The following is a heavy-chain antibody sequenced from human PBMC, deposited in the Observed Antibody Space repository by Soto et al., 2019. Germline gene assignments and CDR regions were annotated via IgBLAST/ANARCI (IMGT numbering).Heavy chain of an antibody. Sequence: QVQVKQWGAGVLKPSETLSLTCGVYGGSFSGYYWTWLRQPPGKGLEWIGGISHSGSTDYNPSLWGRVTISIDASKNQLSLNLNSVTAADTAVYYCARGPMSDWPLCSHWGQGILVTVSS. J-gene: IGHJ4*02. CDR2: ISHSGST. CDR1: GGSFSGYY. V-gene: IGHV4-34*01. CDR3: ARGPMSDWPLCSH. D-gene: IGHD3-10*02.